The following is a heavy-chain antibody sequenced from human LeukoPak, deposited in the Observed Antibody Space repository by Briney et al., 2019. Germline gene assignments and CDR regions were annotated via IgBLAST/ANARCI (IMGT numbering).Heavy chain of an antibody. CDR3: AREAIVVVPAADYYYYGMDV. Sequence: ASVKVSCKASGYTFTSYGISWVRQAPGQGLEWMGWISAYNGNTNYAQKLQGRVTMTTDTSTSTAYMELRSLRSDDTAVYYCAREAIVVVPAADYYYYGMDVWGQGTTVTVSS. J-gene: IGHJ6*02. CDR2: ISAYNGNT. D-gene: IGHD2-2*01. CDR1: GYTFTSYG. V-gene: IGHV1-18*01.